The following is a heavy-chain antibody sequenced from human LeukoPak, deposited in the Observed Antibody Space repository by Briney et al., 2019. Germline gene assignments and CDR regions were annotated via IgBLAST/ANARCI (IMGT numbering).Heavy chain of an antibody. J-gene: IGHJ5*02. CDR1: GFTFSSYG. CDR3: AKGDYGDINWFDP. V-gene: IGHV3-30*02. CDR2: IRYDGSNK. D-gene: IGHD4-17*01. Sequence: GGSLRLSCAASGFTFSSYGMHWVRQAPGKGLEWVAFIRYDGSNKYYADSVKGRFTISRDNSKNTLYLQMNSLRAEDTAVYYCAKGDYGDINWFDPWGQGTLVTVSS.